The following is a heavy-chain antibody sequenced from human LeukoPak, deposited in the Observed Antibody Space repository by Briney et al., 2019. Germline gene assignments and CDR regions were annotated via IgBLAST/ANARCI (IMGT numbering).Heavy chain of an antibody. CDR2: IYSGGST. D-gene: IGHD4-17*01. CDR3: ARDRATVTPYYFDY. V-gene: IGHV3-66*01. CDR1: GFTFSDYY. Sequence: GGSLRLSCAASGFTFSDYYMSWVRQAPGKGLEWVSVIYSGGSTYYADSVKGRFTISRDNSKNTLYLQMNSLRAEDTAVYYCARDRATVTPYYFDYWGQGTLVTVSS. J-gene: IGHJ4*02.